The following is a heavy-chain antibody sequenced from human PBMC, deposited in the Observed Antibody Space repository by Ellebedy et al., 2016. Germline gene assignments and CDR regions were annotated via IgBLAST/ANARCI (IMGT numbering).Heavy chain of an antibody. D-gene: IGHD5-12*01. CDR2: IYHSGST. J-gene: IGHJ3*01. V-gene: IGHV4-4*02. CDR3: AREGPSGYEAD. Sequence: SETLSLXXAVSGGSISSSNWWSWVRQPPGKGLEWIGEIYHSGSTNYNPSLKSRVTISVDKSKNQFSLKLSSVTAADTAVYYCAREGPSGYEADWGQGTMVTVSS. CDR1: GGSISSSNW.